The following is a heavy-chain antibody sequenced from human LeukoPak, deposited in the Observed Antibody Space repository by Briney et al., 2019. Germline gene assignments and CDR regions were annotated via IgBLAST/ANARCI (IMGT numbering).Heavy chain of an antibody. CDR1: GFTFSSSA. J-gene: IGHJ3*02. CDR3: AKRDDSSSWTAFDI. D-gene: IGHD6-13*01. V-gene: IGHV3-23*01. Sequence: PGGSLRLSCAASGFTFSSSAMTWVRQAPGKGLEWVSSISGSGVSTYYADSVKGRFTISRDNSKNTVYLQMNSLRAEDTAVYYYAKRDDSSSWTAFDIWGQGTMVTVSS. CDR2: ISGSGVST.